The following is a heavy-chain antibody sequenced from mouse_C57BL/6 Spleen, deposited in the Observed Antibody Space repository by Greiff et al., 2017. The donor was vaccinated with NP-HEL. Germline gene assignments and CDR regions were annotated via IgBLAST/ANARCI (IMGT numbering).Heavy chain of an antibody. V-gene: IGHV1-69*01. Sequence: QVQLQQPGAELVMPGASVKLSCTASGYTFTSYWMHWVRQTPGQGLEWIGEIDPSDSYTNYNQKFKGKSTLTVDKSSSTAYMQLSSLTSEDSAVYYCARSDGKQAWFAYWGQGTLVTVSA. D-gene: IGHD2-1*01. CDR1: GYTFTSYW. J-gene: IGHJ3*01. CDR2: IDPSDSYT. CDR3: ARSDGKQAWFAY.